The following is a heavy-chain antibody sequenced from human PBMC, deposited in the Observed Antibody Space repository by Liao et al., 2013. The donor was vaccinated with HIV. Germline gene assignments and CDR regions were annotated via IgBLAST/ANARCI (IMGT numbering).Heavy chain of an antibody. CDR3: ARRDDY. CDR2: IYTSGST. J-gene: IGHJ4*02. Sequence: QVQLQESGPGLVKPSQTLSLTCTVSGGSISSGSYYWSWIRQPAGKGLEWIGRIYTSGSTNYNPSLKSRVTISVDTSKNQFSLRLSSVTAADTAVYYCARRDDYWGQGTLVTVSS. CDR1: GGSISSGSYY. D-gene: IGHD5-24*01. V-gene: IGHV4-61*02.